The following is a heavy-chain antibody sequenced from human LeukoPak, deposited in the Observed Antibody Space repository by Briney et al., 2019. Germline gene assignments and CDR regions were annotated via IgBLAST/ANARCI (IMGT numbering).Heavy chain of an antibody. V-gene: IGHV3-53*01. CDR3: AREGSSGSLDAFDI. CDR2: IYSGGST. J-gene: IGHJ3*02. CDR1: GFTVSSNY. D-gene: IGHD3-22*01. Sequence: PGGSLRLSCAASGFTVSSNYMSWVRRAPGKGLEWVSVIYSGGSTYYADSVKGRFTISRDNSKNTLYLQMNSLRAEDTAVYYCAREGSSGSLDAFDIWGQGTMVTVSS.